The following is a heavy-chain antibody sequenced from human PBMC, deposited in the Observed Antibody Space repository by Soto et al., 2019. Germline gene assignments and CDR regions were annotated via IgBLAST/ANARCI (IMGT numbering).Heavy chain of an antibody. Sequence: QVQLVQSGAEVKKPGSSVKVSCKASGGTFSSYAISWVRQAPGQGLEWMGGFNPIFETANYAQKFQGRVTITADESTNTAYMELSSLRSEDTAVYYCTRGITLIRGVIPPGYYYGMAVWGQGTTVAVPS. D-gene: IGHD3-10*01. V-gene: IGHV1-69*01. J-gene: IGHJ6*02. CDR1: GGTFSSYA. CDR2: FNPIFETA. CDR3: TRGITLIRGVIPPGYYYGMAV.